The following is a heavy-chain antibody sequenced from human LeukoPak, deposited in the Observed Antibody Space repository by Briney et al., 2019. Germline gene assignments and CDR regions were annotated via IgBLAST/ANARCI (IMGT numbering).Heavy chain of an antibody. CDR3: ARVIVAVVGQSDHFDS. CDR2: IEGDARSQ. Sequence: PGGSLRLSCPAFGFILRNYWMTWVRQGPGKGLEWVANIEGDARSQYYGDPVKGRFTISRDNAKNSLYLQMDSLRAEDTAIYYCARVIVAVVGQSDHFDSWGPGTAVTVSS. J-gene: IGHJ4*02. D-gene: IGHD6-19*01. V-gene: IGHV3-7*03. CDR1: GFILRNYW.